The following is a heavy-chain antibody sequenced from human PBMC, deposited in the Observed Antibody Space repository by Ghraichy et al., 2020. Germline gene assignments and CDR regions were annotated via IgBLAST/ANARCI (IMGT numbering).Heavy chain of an antibody. D-gene: IGHD3-16*02. V-gene: IGHV3-13*01. Sequence: GESLNISCAASGFTFSSYDMHWVRQATGKGLEWVSAIGTAGDTYYPGSVKGRFTISRENAKNSLYLQMNSLRAGDTAVYYCARMTRRYAFDIWGQGTMVTVSS. J-gene: IGHJ3*02. CDR3: ARMTRRYAFDI. CDR2: IGTAGDT. CDR1: GFTFSSYD.